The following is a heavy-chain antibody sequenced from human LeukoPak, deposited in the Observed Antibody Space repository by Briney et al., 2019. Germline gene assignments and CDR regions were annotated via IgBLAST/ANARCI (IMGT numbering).Heavy chain of an antibody. CDR1: GFSFNNYA. Sequence: PGGSLRLSCAASGFSFNNYAMYWVRQPPGKGLEWVALISYDGGDKYYAESMKGRITISRDNAENTLYLQMNNLRPDDTAFYFCVKEGVEYSYSYGDYWGQGTLVTVSS. J-gene: IGHJ4*02. CDR3: VKEGVEYSYSYGDY. CDR2: ISYDGGDK. D-gene: IGHD3-16*01. V-gene: IGHV3-30*18.